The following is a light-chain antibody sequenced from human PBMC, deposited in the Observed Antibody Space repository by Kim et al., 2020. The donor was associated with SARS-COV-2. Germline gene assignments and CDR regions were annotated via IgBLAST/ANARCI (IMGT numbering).Light chain of an antibody. CDR2: EVT. CDR3: CSYVSGSTYV. Sequence: QSALAQPASVTGSPGQSVTISCSGTSSDVGGHDLVSWFQQSPGKASKLIISEVTKRPSGVSVRFSGSKSGNTASLTIIGLQAEDEADYYCCSYVSGSTYVFGTGNKVTVL. CDR1: SSDVGGHDL. J-gene: IGLJ1*01. V-gene: IGLV2-23*02.